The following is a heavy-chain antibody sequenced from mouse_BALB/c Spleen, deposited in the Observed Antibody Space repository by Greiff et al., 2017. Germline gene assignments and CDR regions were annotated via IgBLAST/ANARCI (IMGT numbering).Heavy chain of an antibody. V-gene: IGHV5-4*02. Sequence: EVMLVESGGGLVKPGGSLKLSCAASGFTFSDYYMYWVRQTPEKRLEWVATISDGGSYTYYPDSVKGRFTISRDNAKNNLYLQMSSLKSEDTAMYYCARGGDWEDYWGQGTTLTVSS. CDR1: GFTFSDYY. J-gene: IGHJ2*01. CDR2: ISDGGSYT. CDR3: ARGGDWEDY. D-gene: IGHD4-1*01.